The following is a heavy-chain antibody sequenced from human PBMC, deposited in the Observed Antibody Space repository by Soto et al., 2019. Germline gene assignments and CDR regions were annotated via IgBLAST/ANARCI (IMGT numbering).Heavy chain of an antibody. V-gene: IGHV4-61*01. CDR3: ARLDCISTSCQFDY. D-gene: IGHD2-2*01. CDR1: GGSVSSNNYY. Sequence: PSETLSLTCTVSGGSVSSNNYYWSWIRQPPGKGLEWIGYIYYSGSTNSNPSLKSRITISVDTSKNQFSLKLSSVTAADTAVYYCARLDCISTSCQFDYWGQGTLVTVSS. J-gene: IGHJ4*02. CDR2: IYYSGST.